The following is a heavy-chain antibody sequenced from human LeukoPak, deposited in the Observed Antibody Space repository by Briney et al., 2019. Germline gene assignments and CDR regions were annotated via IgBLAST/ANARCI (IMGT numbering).Heavy chain of an antibody. D-gene: IGHD2-15*01. CDR2: ISAYNGNT. CDR3: ARVVVVAATDGWFDP. V-gene: IGHV1-18*04. CDR1: GYTFTDYY. J-gene: IGHJ5*02. Sequence: ASVKVSFKASGYTFTDYYMHWVRQAPGQGLELMGWISAYNGNTNYAQKLQGRVTITTDTSTSTAYMELRSLRSDDTAVYYCARVVVVAATDGWFDPWGQGTLVTVSS.